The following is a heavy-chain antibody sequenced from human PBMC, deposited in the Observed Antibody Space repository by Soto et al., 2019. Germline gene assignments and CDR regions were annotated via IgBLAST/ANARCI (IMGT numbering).Heavy chain of an antibody. J-gene: IGHJ4*02. D-gene: IGHD6-19*01. Sequence: GGSLRLSCAASGFTFSSYGMHWVRQAPGKGLEWVAVISYDGSNKYYADSVKGRFTISRDNSKNTLYLQMNSLRAEDTAVYYCAKVGEIKGSGWHFDYWGQGTLVTVSS. V-gene: IGHV3-30*18. CDR2: ISYDGSNK. CDR1: GFTFSSYG. CDR3: AKVGEIKGSGWHFDY.